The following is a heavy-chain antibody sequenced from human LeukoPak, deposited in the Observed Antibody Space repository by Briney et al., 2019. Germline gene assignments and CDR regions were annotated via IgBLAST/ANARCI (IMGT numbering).Heavy chain of an antibody. V-gene: IGHV1-69*01. CDR3: ARGSGYCSSTSCYTGRT. Sequence: SVKVSCKASGGTLSSYAISWVRQAPGQGLEWMGGIIPIFGTANYAQKFQGRVTITADESTSTAYMELSSLRSEDTAVYYCARGSGYCSSTSCYTGRTWGQGTLVTVSS. D-gene: IGHD2-2*02. CDR1: GGTLSSYA. CDR2: IIPIFGTA. J-gene: IGHJ4*02.